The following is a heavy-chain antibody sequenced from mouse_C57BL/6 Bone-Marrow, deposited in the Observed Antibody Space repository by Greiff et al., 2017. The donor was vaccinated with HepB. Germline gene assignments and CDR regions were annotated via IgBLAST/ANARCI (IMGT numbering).Heavy chain of an antibody. D-gene: IGHD1-1*01. CDR2: INYDGSST. CDR3: ARVDGSSFAWFAY. J-gene: IGHJ3*01. Sequence: EVQRVESEGGLVQPGRSMKLSCTASGFTFSDYYMAWVRQVPEKGLEWVANINYDGSSTYYLDSLKSRFIISRDNAKNILYLQMSSLKSEDTATYYCARVDGSSFAWFAYWGQGTLVTVSA. V-gene: IGHV5-16*01. CDR1: GFTFSDYY.